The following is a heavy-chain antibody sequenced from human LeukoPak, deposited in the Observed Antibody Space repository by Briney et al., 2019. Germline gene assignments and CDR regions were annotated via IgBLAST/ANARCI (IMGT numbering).Heavy chain of an antibody. CDR1: GFTFSSYG. D-gene: IGHD2-8*01. Sequence: PGGSMRLSCAASGFTFSSYGMHWVRQAPGKGLEWVAVISYDGCKKYYADSVKGRFTISRDNSKNTLYLQMNSLRAEDTAVYYCAKEGVDIVLMVYAFGSGHYFDYWGQGTLVTVSS. J-gene: IGHJ4*02. V-gene: IGHV3-30*18. CDR2: ISYDGCKK. CDR3: AKEGVDIVLMVYAFGSGHYFDY.